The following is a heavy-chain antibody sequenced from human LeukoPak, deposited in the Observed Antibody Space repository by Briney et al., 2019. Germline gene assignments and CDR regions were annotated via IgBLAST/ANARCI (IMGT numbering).Heavy chain of an antibody. J-gene: IGHJ6*02. Sequence: GGSLRLSCAASGFTFSSFAMSWVRQAPGKGLEWVSAITSGGRTKYADSVKGRFTISRDNSKSTLYLQMSSLRVDDTAVYYCAKAASSSWPSYYYGMDVWGQGTTVTVSS. D-gene: IGHD6-13*01. V-gene: IGHV3-23*01. CDR2: ITSGGRT. CDR3: AKAASSSWPSYYYGMDV. CDR1: GFTFSSFA.